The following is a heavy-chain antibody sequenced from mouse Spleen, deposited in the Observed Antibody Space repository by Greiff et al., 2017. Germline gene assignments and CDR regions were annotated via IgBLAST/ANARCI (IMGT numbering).Heavy chain of an antibody. CDR1: GFTFSSYA. CDR3: ARDLTGAYFDY. V-gene: IGHV5-4*01. CDR2: ISDGGSYT. D-gene: IGHD4-1*01. J-gene: IGHJ2*01. Sequence: LVESGGGLVKPGGSLKLSCAASGFTFSSYAMSWVRQTPEKRLEWVATISDGGSYTYYPDNVKGRFTISRDNAKNNLYLQMSHLKSEDTAMYYCARDLTGAYFDYWGQGTTLTVSS.